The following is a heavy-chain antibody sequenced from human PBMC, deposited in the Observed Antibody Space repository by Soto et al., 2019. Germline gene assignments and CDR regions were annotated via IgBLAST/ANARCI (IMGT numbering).Heavy chain of an antibody. D-gene: IGHD2-15*01. Sequence: QVQLVQSGAEVKKPGASVRVSCQTSAYTFTNYAVSWVRQAPGQGLEWMGWISGDNGNTIYAQKFQGRVTMTTETSTRKAYMELRRLRSDDTAVYYCATGLLGYCSGGSCYSDSWGQGTLVTVSS. CDR1: AYTFTNYA. CDR2: ISGDNGNT. J-gene: IGHJ4*02. V-gene: IGHV1-18*01. CDR3: ATGLLGYCSGGSCYSDS.